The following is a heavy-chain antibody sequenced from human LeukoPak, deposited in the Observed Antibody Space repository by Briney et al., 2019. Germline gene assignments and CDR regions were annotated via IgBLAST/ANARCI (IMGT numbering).Heavy chain of an antibody. Sequence: PGGSLRLSCAASGFTFSSYSMNWVRQAPGKGLEWVSSISSSSSYIYYADSVKGRFTISRDNAKNSLYLQMNSLRAEDTAVYYCARDLIGYCSSTSCHSFDYWGQGTLVTVSS. J-gene: IGHJ4*02. D-gene: IGHD2-2*03. CDR1: GFTFSSYS. CDR3: ARDLIGYCSSTSCHSFDY. CDR2: ISSSSSYI. V-gene: IGHV3-21*01.